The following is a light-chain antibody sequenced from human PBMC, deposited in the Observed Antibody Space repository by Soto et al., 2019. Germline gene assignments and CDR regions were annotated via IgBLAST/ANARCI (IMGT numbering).Light chain of an antibody. Sequence: VMTQSPATLSVSPGERAALSCRASQSVSTNLAWYQQKPGQAPRLLIYGTSTRATGIPVRFSGSGSGTDFTLTISSLQPEDFAVYFCHQDFNLPWTFGQGTKVDIK. CDR3: HQDFNLPWT. CDR2: GTS. CDR1: QSVSTN. V-gene: IGKV3D-15*02. J-gene: IGKJ1*01.